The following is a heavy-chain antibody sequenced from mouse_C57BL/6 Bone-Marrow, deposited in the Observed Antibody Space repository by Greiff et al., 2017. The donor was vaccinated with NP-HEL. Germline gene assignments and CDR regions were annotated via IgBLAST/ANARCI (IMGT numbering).Heavy chain of an antibody. CDR2: INPNHGGT. CDR3: ARDGYYGAGFAY. CDR1: GYTFTDYN. D-gene: IGHD2-3*01. J-gene: IGHJ3*01. V-gene: IGHV1-18*01. Sequence: EVQLQQSGPELVQPGASVKIPCKASGYTFTDYNMDWVKQSHGKSLEWIGDINPNHGGTIYNQKFKGKATLTVDKSFSTAYMELRSLTSEDTAGYDVARDGYYGAGFAYWGQGTLVTVSA.